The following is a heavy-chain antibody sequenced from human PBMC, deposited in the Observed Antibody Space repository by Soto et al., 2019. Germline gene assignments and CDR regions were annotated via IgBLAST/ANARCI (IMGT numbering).Heavy chain of an antibody. Sequence: PSETLSLTCTVSGGSISSSSYYWGWIRQPPGKGLEWIGSIYYSGSTYYNPSLKSRVTISVDTSKNQFSLKLSSVTAADTAVYYFARHADMITFGGVIAPPFDYWGQGTLVTVSS. CDR2: IYYSGST. V-gene: IGHV4-39*01. CDR1: GGSISSSSYY. D-gene: IGHD3-16*02. J-gene: IGHJ4*02. CDR3: ARHADMITFGGVIAPPFDY.